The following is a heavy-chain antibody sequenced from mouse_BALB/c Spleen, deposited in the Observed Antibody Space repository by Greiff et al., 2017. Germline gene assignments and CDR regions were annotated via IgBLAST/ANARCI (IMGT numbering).Heavy chain of an antibody. CDR1: GYTFTEYT. V-gene: IGHV1-18*01. CDR3: AREGAYYGYAAWFAY. CDR2: INPNNGGT. D-gene: IGHD2-9*01. Sequence: VHVKQSGPELVKPGASVKISCKTSGYTFTEYTMHWVKQSHGKSLEWIGGINPNNGGTSYNQKFKGKATLTVDKSSSTAYMELRSLTSEDSAVYYCAREGAYYGYAAWFAYWGQGTLVTVSA. J-gene: IGHJ3*01.